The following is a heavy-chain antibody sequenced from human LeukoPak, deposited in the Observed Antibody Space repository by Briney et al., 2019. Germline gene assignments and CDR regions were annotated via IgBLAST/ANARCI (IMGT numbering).Heavy chain of an antibody. J-gene: IGHJ5*01. Sequence: PEGSLRLSCVASGFRFGDYAMSWVRQRPGQGLEWVSGNTWNGGSTGYAASVEGRFTSSRDNAKNSLYLQMDSLRVEDTAFYFCARTGTFNWFDSWGQGTLVTVSS. CDR1: GFRFGDYA. D-gene: IGHD1-1*01. CDR2: NTWNGGST. CDR3: ARTGTFNWFDS. V-gene: IGHV3-20*04.